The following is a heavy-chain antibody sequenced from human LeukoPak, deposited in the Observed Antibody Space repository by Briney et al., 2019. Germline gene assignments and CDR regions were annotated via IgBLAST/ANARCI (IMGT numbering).Heavy chain of an antibody. J-gene: IGHJ4*02. D-gene: IGHD3-22*01. CDR1: GFTFSSYA. V-gene: IGHV3-23*01. CDR2: ISGSGGST. CDR3: AILRGDYYYDSSGYLDY. Sequence: GGSLRLSCAASGFTFSSYAMSWVRQAPGKGPEWVSAISGSGGSTYYADSVKGRFTISRDNSKNTLYLQMNSLRAEDTAVYYCAILRGDYYYDSSGYLDYWGQGTLVTVSS.